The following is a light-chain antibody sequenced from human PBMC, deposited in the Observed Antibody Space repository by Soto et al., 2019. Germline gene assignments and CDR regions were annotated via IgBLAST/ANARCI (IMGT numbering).Light chain of an antibody. J-gene: IGKJ5*01. CDR2: DAS. CDR1: HDIRKY. Sequence: DIQMTQSPSSLSASVGDRVTITCQASHDIRKYLNWYQQKPGKAPKLLIYDASNLETGVPSRFTGSGSGTDFTFTINSLQPEDIATYYCQQYENFPVTFGQGTRLESK. CDR3: QQYENFPVT. V-gene: IGKV1-33*01.